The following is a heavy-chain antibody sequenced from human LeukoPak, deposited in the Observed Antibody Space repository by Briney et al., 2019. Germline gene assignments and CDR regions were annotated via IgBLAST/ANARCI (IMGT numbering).Heavy chain of an antibody. J-gene: IGHJ3*02. CDR1: GYTFSTYG. D-gene: IGHD2-21*01. Sequence: ASVRVSCKASGYTFSTYGIRWVRQAPGEGLERMGWIRAYTGNTNYAQNVQVTFTITTDTSTSTSYLELRSLISDDTAVYYCARACGYCGGAPLDTFDIWCQGKMVTVSS. V-gene: IGHV1-18*01. CDR2: IRAYTGNT. CDR3: ARACGYCGGAPLDTFDI.